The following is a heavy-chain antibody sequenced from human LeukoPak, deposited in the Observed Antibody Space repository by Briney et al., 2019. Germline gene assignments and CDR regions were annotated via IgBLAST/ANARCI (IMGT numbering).Heavy chain of an antibody. CDR1: GFTFSNYW. Sequence: GGSLRLSCADSGFTFSNYWMTWVRQAPGKGLEWVANIKQDGSERNYVDSVKGRFTISRDNAKDSLYLQMNSLRAEDTAVYYCAGLGNSYWYFDLWGRGTLVTVSS. CDR3: AGLGNSYWYFDL. V-gene: IGHV3-7*05. J-gene: IGHJ2*01. D-gene: IGHD4-23*01. CDR2: IKQDGSER.